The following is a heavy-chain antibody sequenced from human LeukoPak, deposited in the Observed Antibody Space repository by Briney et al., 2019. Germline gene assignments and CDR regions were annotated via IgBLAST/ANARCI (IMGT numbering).Heavy chain of an antibody. CDR1: GFTFSSYA. J-gene: IGHJ3*02. D-gene: IGHD3-9*01. CDR2: ISYDGSNK. CDR3: AKGPYYNILTAYVVRRDDAVDI. V-gene: IGHV3-30*04. Sequence: AGGSLRLSCAASGFTFSSYAMHWVRQAPGKGLEWVAVISYDGSNKYYADSVKGRFTISRDNSKNTLYLQMNSLRAEDTAVYYCAKGPYYNILTAYVVRRDDAVDIWGQGTMVTVSS.